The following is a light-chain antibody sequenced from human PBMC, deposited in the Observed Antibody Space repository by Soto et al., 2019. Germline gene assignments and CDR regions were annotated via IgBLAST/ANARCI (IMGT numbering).Light chain of an antibody. V-gene: IGLV2-14*01. CDR2: EVS. J-gene: IGLJ1*01. CDR1: SSDVGGYNY. CDR3: SSYTSSSIGV. Sequence: QSALNQPASVSGSPGHSITISCTGTSSDVGGYNYVSWYQQHPGKAPKLMIYEVSNRPSGVSNRFSGSKSGNTASLTISGLQAEDEADYYCSSYTSSSIGVFGTGTKLTVL.